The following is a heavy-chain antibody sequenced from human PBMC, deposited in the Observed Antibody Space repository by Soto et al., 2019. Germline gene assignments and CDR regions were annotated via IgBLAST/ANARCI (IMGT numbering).Heavy chain of an antibody. J-gene: IGHJ4*02. V-gene: IGHV1-69*02. CDR1: GDTFNFYT. CDR3: ATNYGSGSTHFDY. Sequence: QVQLVQSGAEVKTPGSSVKVSCTASGDTFNFYTLSWVRQAPGQGLGWMGRIIPMLGMSNYAQKFQGRVTMIADKSTRTVYMVLSGLRSEDTALYYCATNYGSGSTHFDYWGQGTLVTVSS. D-gene: IGHD3-10*01. CDR2: IIPMLGMS.